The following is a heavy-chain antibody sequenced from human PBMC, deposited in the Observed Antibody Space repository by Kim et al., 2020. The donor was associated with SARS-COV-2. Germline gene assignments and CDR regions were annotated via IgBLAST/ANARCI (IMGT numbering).Heavy chain of an antibody. CDR2: ISWNSGSI. V-gene: IGHV3-9*01. D-gene: IGHD3-10*01. Sequence: GGSLRLSCAASGFTFDDYAMHWVRQAPGKGLEWVSGISWNSGSIGYADSVKGRFTISRDNAKNSLYLQMNSLRAEDTALYYCAKDLLWFGELTLYGLDVWREPT. CDR1: GFTFDDYA. CDR3: AKDLLWFGELTLYGLDV. J-gene: IGHJ6*02.